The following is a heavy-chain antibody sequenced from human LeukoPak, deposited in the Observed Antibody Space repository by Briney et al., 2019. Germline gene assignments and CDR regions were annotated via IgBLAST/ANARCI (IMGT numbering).Heavy chain of an antibody. Sequence: SVKVSCKASGGTFSSYAISWVRQAPGQGLEWMGGIIPIFGTANYAQKFQGRVTITTDESTSTAYMELSSLRSEDTAVYYCASSRRGDILTGYYKRPPDYWGQGTLVTVSS. V-gene: IGHV1-69*05. CDR3: ASSRRGDILTGYYKRPPDY. J-gene: IGHJ4*02. CDR2: IIPIFGTA. D-gene: IGHD3-9*01. CDR1: GGTFSSYA.